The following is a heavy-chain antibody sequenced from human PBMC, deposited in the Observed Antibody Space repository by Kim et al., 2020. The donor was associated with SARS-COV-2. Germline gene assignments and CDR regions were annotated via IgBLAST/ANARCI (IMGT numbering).Heavy chain of an antibody. Sequence: KYSQKCQGRVTITRDTSASTAYMELSSLRSEDTAVYYCARSGYSSKWPDYWGQGTLVTVSS. D-gene: IGHD6-13*01. V-gene: IGHV1-3*01. J-gene: IGHJ4*02. CDR3: ARSGYSSKWPDY.